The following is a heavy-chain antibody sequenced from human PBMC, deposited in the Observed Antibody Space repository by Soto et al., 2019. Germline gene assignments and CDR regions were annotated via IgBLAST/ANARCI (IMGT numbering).Heavy chain of an antibody. CDR3: ARGRGYDGPASYSHALFGLDV. Sequence: QVQLVQSGAEVKKPGASVRVSCTASGYTFIDYYMHWVRQAPGQGLEWMGWINPSSGGTHYAQKLLGMVALTRDTSISIVYMELSRLKSDDTAMSACARGRGYDGPASYSHALFGLDVWGQGTRVTVSS. V-gene: IGHV1-2*02. D-gene: IGHD2-15*01. CDR2: INPSSGGT. CDR1: GYTFIDYY. J-gene: IGHJ6*02.